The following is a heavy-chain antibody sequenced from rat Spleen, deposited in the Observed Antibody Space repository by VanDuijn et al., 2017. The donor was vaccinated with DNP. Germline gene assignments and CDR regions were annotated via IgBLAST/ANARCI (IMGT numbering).Heavy chain of an antibody. CDR3: ATDQGTITAPVDS. J-gene: IGHJ2*01. V-gene: IGHV3-1*01. D-gene: IGHD1-2*01. CDR2: INYSGST. CDR1: GYSITSNY. Sequence: EVQLQESGPGLVKPSQSLSLTCSVTGYSITSNYWGWIRKFPGNKMEWVGHINYSGSTTYNPSLKSRISITRDTSKNQFFLQLNSVTTEDTATYYCATDQGTITAPVDSWGPGVMVTVSS.